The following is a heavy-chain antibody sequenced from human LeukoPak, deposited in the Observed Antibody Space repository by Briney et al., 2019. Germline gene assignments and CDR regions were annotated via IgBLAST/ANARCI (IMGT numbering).Heavy chain of an antibody. J-gene: IGHJ4*02. CDR1: GFTFISYS. CDR2: ISSSGGST. Sequence: GGSLRLSFAASGFTFISYSMHLVRQAPGEGLEYFSAISSSGGSTYYANSVKGRFTISRDNSKNTLYLQMGSLRAEDMAVYYCARTYCSSTSCLVDYWGQGTLVTVSS. CDR3: ARTYCSSTSCLVDY. V-gene: IGHV3-64*01. D-gene: IGHD2-2*01.